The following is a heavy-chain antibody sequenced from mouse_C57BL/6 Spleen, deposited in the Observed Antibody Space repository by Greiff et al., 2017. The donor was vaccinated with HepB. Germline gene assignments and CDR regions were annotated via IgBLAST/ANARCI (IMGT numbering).Heavy chain of an antibody. Sequence: QVQLQQPGAELVKPGASVKLSCKASGYTFTSYWMHWVKQRPGQGLEWIGMIHPNSGSTNYNEKFKSKATLTVDKSSSTAYMQLSSRTSEDSAVYYCARGDYGSPYYAMDYWGQGTSVTVSS. V-gene: IGHV1-64*01. D-gene: IGHD1-1*01. CDR2: IHPNSGST. J-gene: IGHJ4*01. CDR1: GYTFTSYW. CDR3: ARGDYGSPYYAMDY.